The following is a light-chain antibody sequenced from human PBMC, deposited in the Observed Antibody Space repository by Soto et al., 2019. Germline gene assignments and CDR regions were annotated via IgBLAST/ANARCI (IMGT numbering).Light chain of an antibody. CDR1: QSISSY. Sequence: DIQMTQSPSSLSASVGDRVTITCRASQSISSYLNCYQQKPGKAPKLLIYAASSLQSGVPSRFSGSGSGTDFTLTISSLQPEDFATYYCQQSYSTPHTFGQGT. CDR3: QQSYSTPHT. J-gene: IGKJ5*01. V-gene: IGKV1-39*01. CDR2: AAS.